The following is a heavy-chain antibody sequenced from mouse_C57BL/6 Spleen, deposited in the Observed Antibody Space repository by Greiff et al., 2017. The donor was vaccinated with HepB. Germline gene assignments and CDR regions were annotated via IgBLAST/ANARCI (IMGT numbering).Heavy chain of an antibody. Sequence: DVKLVESGGGLVKPGGSLKLSCAASGFTFSSYAMSWVRQTPEKRLEWVATISDGGSYTYYPDNVKGRFTISRDNAKNNLYLQMSHLKSEDTAMYYCARSGSYAMDYWGQGTSVTVSS. CDR3: ARSGSYAMDY. J-gene: IGHJ4*01. CDR1: GFTFSSYA. D-gene: IGHD3-1*01. CDR2: ISDGGSYT. V-gene: IGHV5-4*03.